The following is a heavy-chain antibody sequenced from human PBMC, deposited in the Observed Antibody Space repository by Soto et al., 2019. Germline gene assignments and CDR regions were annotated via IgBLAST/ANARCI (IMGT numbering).Heavy chain of an antibody. CDR3: AREYYFDSSALTD. CDR1: GGSISSGGYY. CDR2: IYYSGST. V-gene: IGHV4-31*03. Sequence: PSETLSLTCTVSGGSISSGGYYWSWIRQHPGKGLEWIGYIYYSGSTYYNPSLKSRVTISVDTSKNQFSLKLSSVTAADTAVYYCAREYYFDSSALTDWAQRTLVTVSS. D-gene: IGHD3-22*01. J-gene: IGHJ1*01.